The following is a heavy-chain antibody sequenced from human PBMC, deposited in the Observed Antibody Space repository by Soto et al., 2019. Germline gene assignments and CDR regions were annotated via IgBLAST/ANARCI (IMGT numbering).Heavy chain of an antibody. V-gene: IGHV3-30-3*01. D-gene: IGHD3-9*01. J-gene: IGHJ6*02. Sequence: GGSLRLSCAASVFTFSSYAMHWVRQAPGKGLGWVAVISYDGSNKYYADSVKGRFTISRDKSKNTLYLQMNSLRAEDTAVYYCARDGSGLRYFDWYYGMDVWGQGTTVTVSS. CDR1: VFTFSSYA. CDR2: ISYDGSNK. CDR3: ARDGSGLRYFDWYYGMDV.